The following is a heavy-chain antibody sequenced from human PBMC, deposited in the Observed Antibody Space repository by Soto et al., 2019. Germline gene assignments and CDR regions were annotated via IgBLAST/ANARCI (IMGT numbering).Heavy chain of an antibody. V-gene: IGHV3-21*05. CDR1: GFSISNFG. CDR3: ARSWGLYCSSSRCYSPWFDP. D-gene: IGHD2-2*02. Sequence: PGGSLRLSCSASGFSISNFGMFWVRQAPGRGLEWISFISRSRSDIYYADSVKGRFTISRDNAKNSMFLQMNSLRDEDRAVYYCARSWGLYCSSSRCYSPWFDPWGRGTLVTVSS. CDR2: ISRSRSDI. J-gene: IGHJ5*02.